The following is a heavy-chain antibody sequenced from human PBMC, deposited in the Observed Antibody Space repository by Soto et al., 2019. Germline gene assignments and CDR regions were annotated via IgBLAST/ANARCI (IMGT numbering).Heavy chain of an antibody. Sequence: QVQLVESGGGVVQPGRSLRLSCAASGYTFSSYAMHWVRQAPGKGLEWVAVISYDGSNKYYADSVKGRFTISRDNSKNTLYLQRNSLRAEDTAVYYWGREGSSWPDYWGQGTLVTVSS. CDR1: GYTFSSYA. D-gene: IGHD6-13*01. J-gene: IGHJ4*02. CDR2: ISYDGSNK. V-gene: IGHV3-30-3*01. CDR3: GREGSSWPDY.